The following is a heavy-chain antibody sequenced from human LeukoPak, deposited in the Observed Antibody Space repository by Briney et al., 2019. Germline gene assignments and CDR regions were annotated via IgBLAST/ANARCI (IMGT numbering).Heavy chain of an antibody. V-gene: IGHV3-23*01. CDR1: GFTFSSYD. CDR3: AKLCSGGSCYWNY. CDR2: ISASGRTT. J-gene: IGHJ4*02. Sequence: GRTLRLSCAAAGFTFSSYDMSWVRQAPGKGLEWVSHISASGRTTDYADSVKGRFTISRDNSKNTVYLQMNSLRAEDTAVYYCAKLCSGGSCYWNYWGQGTLVTVSS. D-gene: IGHD2-15*01.